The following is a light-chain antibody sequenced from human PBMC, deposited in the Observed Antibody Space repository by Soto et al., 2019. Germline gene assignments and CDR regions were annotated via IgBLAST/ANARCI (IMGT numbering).Light chain of an antibody. CDR3: QQRAAWPLS. Sequence: EVVLTQSPATLSLSPGERATLSCRASQSVSGFLAWYQQEPGQAPTLLIYDASNRASGIPGRFSGSGSGSDFTLTTSSLEPGDFAVDYCQQRAAWPLSVGGGTKVEVK. CDR1: QSVSGF. CDR2: DAS. J-gene: IGKJ4*01. V-gene: IGKV3-11*01.